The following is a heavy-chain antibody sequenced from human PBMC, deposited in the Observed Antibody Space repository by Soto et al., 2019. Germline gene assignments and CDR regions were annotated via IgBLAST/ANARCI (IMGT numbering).Heavy chain of an antibody. CDR3: AKDIYSTGWSSWFDP. CDR1: GFTFSSFA. CDR2: ITGSGGYT. Sequence: GSLRLSCAASGFTFSSFAMTWVRQAPGKGLEWVSTITGSGGYTYYADSVKGRVTISRDNSKNTLYLQMNSLRAEDTAVYYCAKDIYSTGWSSWFDPWGQGTLVTVSS. V-gene: IGHV3-23*01. J-gene: IGHJ5*02. D-gene: IGHD6-19*01.